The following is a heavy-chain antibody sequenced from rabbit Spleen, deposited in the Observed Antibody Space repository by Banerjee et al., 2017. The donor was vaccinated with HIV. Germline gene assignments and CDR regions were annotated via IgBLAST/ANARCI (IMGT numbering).Heavy chain of an antibody. V-gene: IGHV1S45*01. J-gene: IGHJ6*01. CDR1: GFYFSSDYY. Sequence: QEQLEESGGGLVQPEGSLTLTCKASGFYFSSDYYMCWVRQAPGKGLEWIACIDGSGSGNTYSASWAKGRFTLFRTTTTTVALQMTSLTAADTAAYFCARGAVTGVSACGLDLWGPGTLVTVS. D-gene: IGHD7-1*01. CDR2: IDGSGSGNT. CDR3: ARGAVTGVSACGLDL.